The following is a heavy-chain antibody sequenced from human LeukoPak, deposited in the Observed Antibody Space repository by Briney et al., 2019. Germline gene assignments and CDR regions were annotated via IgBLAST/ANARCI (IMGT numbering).Heavy chain of an antibody. V-gene: IGHV3-23*01. CDR1: GFTLSRYA. J-gene: IGHJ4*02. CDR3: AREVTVEFVPAHPSIDY. D-gene: IGHD2-2*01. Sequence: GGSLRLSCAASGFTLSRYAMIWVRQAPEKGLEWVSAITGNGRGTYYADSVKGRFTISRDNSKNTLYLQMNTLRAEDTAVYYCAREVTVEFVPAHPSIDYWGQGTLVTVSS. CDR2: ITGNGRGT.